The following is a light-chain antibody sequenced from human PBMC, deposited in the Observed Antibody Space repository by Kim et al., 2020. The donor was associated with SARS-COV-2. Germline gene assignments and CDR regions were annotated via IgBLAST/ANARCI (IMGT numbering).Light chain of an antibody. Sequence: SPGETATLSCRASQSVNRKLAWYQQKPGQGPRLLIDGASTRAPGVPARFSGSGSGTEFTLTISGLQSEDSAVYYCQQYYNWPPVTFGQGTKVEIK. J-gene: IGKJ1*01. CDR2: GAS. CDR3: QQYYNWPPVT. V-gene: IGKV3-15*01. CDR1: QSVNRK.